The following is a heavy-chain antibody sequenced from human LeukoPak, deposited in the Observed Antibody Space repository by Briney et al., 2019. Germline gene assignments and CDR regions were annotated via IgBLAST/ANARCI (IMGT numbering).Heavy chain of an antibody. CDR3: AKDWSDTANPRGPFDY. V-gene: IGHV3-30*02. Sequence: QPGGSLRLSCAASGFTFSGYGMHWVRQAPGKGLEWVAFIRYDGSNKYYADSVKGRFTISRDNSKNTLYLQMNSLRAEDTAVYYCAKDWSDTANPRGPFDYWGQGTLVTVSS. D-gene: IGHD5-18*01. J-gene: IGHJ4*02. CDR2: IRYDGSNK. CDR1: GFTFSGYG.